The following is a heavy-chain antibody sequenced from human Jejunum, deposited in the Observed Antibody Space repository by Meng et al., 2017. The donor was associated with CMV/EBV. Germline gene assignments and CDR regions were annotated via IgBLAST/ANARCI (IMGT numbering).Heavy chain of an antibody. CDR2: ITGGGGGT. V-gene: IGHV3-23*01. CDR1: GFTVGGYV. J-gene: IGHJ6*02. CDR3: AKDLQHYYAMDV. D-gene: IGHD5-18*01. Sequence: AAGFTVGGYVMNWGRQAPGKGLEWVSAITGGGGGTYYADSMKGRFTISRDNSKNTLYLHMSSLRAEDTAVYYCAKDLQHYYAMDVWGQGTTVTVSS.